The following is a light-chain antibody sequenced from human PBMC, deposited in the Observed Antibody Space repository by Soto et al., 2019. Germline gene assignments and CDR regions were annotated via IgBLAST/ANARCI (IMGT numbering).Light chain of an antibody. CDR2: EVS. V-gene: IGLV2-14*01. Sequence: QSALTQPASVSGSPGRSIAISCTGTSSDVGGYNYVSWYQQHPGIAPRLLISEVSNRPSGVSNRFSGSKSGNTASLTISGLPAEDEADYYCSSFTSTSTVVLGTGTKVTVL. CDR1: SSDVGGYNY. J-gene: IGLJ1*01. CDR3: SSFTSTSTVV.